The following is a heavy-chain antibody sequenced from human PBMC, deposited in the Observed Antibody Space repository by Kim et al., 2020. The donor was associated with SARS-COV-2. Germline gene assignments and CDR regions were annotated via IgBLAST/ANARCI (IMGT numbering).Heavy chain of an antibody. CDR2: IIPIFGTA. CDR1: GGTFSSYA. CDR3: AREERGGLVATFN. V-gene: IGHV1-69*13. D-gene: IGHD5-12*01. Sequence: SVKVSCKASGGTFSSYAISWVRQAPGQGLEWMGGIIPIFGTANYAQKFQGRVTITADESTSTAYMELSSLRSEDTAVYYCAREERGGLVATFNWGQGTLVTVSS. J-gene: IGHJ4*02.